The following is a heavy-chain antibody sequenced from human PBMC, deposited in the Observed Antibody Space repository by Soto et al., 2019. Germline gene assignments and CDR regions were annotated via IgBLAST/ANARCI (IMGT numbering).Heavy chain of an antibody. CDR2: IKDGGST. Sequence: QMQRQQWGAGLLKPSETLSLTCAVNGGSFTGYYWSWVRQPPGKGLEWIGEIKDGGSTNYSPSLRSRVTISADTSKKQFALKVTSVTAADTAVYYCARGQEGVVATHWDQGTLVTVSS. J-gene: IGHJ4*02. CDR1: GGSFTGYY. D-gene: IGHD2-15*01. CDR3: ARGQEGVVATH. V-gene: IGHV4-34*01.